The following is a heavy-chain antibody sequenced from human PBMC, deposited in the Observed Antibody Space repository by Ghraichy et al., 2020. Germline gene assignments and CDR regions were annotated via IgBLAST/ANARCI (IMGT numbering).Heavy chain of an antibody. CDR1: GGSISSSY. J-gene: IGHJ4*02. CDR3: ARDHCSGGSCSFDY. CDR2: IYYSGST. Sequence: SETLSLTCTVSGGSISSSYWSWIRQPPGKGLEWIGYIYYSGSTNYNPSLKSRLTISLDTSNNQFSLLLSSVTAADTAVYYCARDHCSGGSCSFDYWGQGTLVTVSS. D-gene: IGHD2-15*01. V-gene: IGHV4-59*01.